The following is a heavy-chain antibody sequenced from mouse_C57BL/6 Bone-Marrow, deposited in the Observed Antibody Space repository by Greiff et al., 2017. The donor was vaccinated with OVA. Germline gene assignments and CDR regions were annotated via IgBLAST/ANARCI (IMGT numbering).Heavy chain of an antibody. D-gene: IGHD1-1*01. J-gene: IGHJ1*03. CDR2: IYPRSGNT. CDR3: ARDYGSCNWYFDV. V-gene: IGHV1-81*01. Sequence: VKLMESGAELARPGASVKLSCKASGYTFTSYGISWVKQRTGQGLEWIGEIYPRSGNTYYNEKFKGKATLTADKSSSTAYMELRSLTSEDSAVYFCARDYGSCNWYFDVWGTGTTVTVSS. CDR1: GYTFTSYG.